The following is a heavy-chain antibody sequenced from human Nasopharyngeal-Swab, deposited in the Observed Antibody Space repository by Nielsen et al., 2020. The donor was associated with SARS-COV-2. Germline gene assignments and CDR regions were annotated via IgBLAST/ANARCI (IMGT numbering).Heavy chain of an antibody. Sequence: SLKISCAASGFIFDDYAMHWVRQAPGKGLEWVSGISWNSGSTGYADSVKGRFTISRDNAKNSLYLQMNSLRAEDTALYYCAKDGGGLTGDRYYFDYWGQGTLVTVSS. D-gene: IGHD7-27*01. CDR3: AKDGGGLTGDRYYFDY. CDR2: ISWNSGST. CDR1: GFIFDDYA. V-gene: IGHV3-9*01. J-gene: IGHJ4*02.